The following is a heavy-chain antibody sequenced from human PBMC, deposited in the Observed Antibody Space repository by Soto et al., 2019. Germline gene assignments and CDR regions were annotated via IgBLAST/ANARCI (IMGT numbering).Heavy chain of an antibody. V-gene: IGHV1-18*01. CDR1: GYTFSRYG. D-gene: IGHD2-8*01. CDR3: AKNGQPPYYYYGLDV. J-gene: IGHJ6*02. Sequence: QGQLVKSGGEVKKPGASVKVSCKASGYTFSRYGIRWVRQAPGQGLEWMGWISGYNGDTNYAQKFQGRVTMTIDTSTTTAYMELRSLTSDDTAVYYCAKNGQPPYYYYGLDVWGQGTTVTVSS. CDR2: ISGYNGDT.